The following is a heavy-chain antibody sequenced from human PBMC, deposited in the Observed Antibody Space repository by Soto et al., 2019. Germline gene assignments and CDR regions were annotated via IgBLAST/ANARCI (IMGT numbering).Heavy chain of an antibody. CDR3: ARDPPAHCSGGSCYSSPYYFNY. D-gene: IGHD2-15*01. CDR2: ISAYNGNT. V-gene: IGHV1-18*01. CDR1: GYTFTSYG. J-gene: IGHJ4*01. Sequence: ASVKVSCKASGYTFTSYGISWVRQAPGQGLEWMGWISAYNGNTNYAQKLQGRVTMTTDTSTSTAYMELRSLRSDDTAVYYCARDPPAHCSGGSCYSSPYYFNYWG.